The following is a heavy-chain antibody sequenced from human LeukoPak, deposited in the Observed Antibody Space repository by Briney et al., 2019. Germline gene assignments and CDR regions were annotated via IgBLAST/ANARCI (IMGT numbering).Heavy chain of an antibody. CDR1: GFTFSSYS. V-gene: IGHV3-21*01. CDR2: ISSSSSYI. D-gene: IGHD3-3*01. Sequence: GGSLRLSCAASGFTFSSYSMNWVRQAPGKGLEWVSSISSSSSYIYYADSVKGRFTISRDNAKNSLYLQMNSLRAEDTAVYYCARGEGDDFWSGYPHGAFNIWGQGTMVTVSS. CDR3: ARGEGDDFWSGYPHGAFNI. J-gene: IGHJ3*02.